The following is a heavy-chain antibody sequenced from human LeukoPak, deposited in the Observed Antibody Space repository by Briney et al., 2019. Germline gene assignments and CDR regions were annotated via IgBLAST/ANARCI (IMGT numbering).Heavy chain of an antibody. CDR3: AREASSSSDV. J-gene: IGHJ6*04. CDR2: ISSCGSTI. V-gene: IGHV3-11*01. Sequence: GGSLTLSCAASGITFSDYHMSWIRQAPGKGRVWVSYISSCGSTIYYADSVKGRFTISRDNAKNSLFLQMNSLRAEDTAVYYCAREASSSSDVWGKGTTVTVSS. CDR1: GITFSDYH. D-gene: IGHD6-6*01.